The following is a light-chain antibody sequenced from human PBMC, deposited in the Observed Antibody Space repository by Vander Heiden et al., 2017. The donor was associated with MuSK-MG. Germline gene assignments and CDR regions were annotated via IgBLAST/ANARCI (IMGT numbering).Light chain of an antibody. CDR1: SSNIGRKY. Sequence: QSVLTQPPSASAAPGEKVIISCPGRSSNIGRKYVSWYQQLPGIAPKLLIYDNIERPSGIPDRFSGSKSGTSATLGITGLQTGDEADYFCATWDNSLNAYVFGPGTKVTVL. J-gene: IGLJ1*01. CDR3: ATWDNSLNAYV. V-gene: IGLV1-51*01. CDR2: DNI.